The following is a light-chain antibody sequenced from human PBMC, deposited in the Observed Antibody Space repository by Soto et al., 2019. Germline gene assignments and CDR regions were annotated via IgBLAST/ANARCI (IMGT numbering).Light chain of an antibody. V-gene: IGKV1-5*01. CDR2: DVS. Sequence: DVQMTQYPSTLSASVGDRVTITCRASQSINNLLAWDQQKPGKAPTLLIYDVSTLESGVPSRFSGSGSGTEFTLTISSLQPEDFATYYCQQYDSYPLTFGGGTRVEIK. CDR1: QSINNL. CDR3: QQYDSYPLT. J-gene: IGKJ4*01.